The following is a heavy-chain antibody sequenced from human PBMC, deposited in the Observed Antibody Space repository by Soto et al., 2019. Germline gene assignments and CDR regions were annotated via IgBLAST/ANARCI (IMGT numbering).Heavy chain of an antibody. D-gene: IGHD3-3*01. CDR2: IYYSGST. V-gene: IGHV4-31*03. CDR3: ARARSYDFWSGYPYRAEYFQH. J-gene: IGHJ1*01. Sequence: QVQLQESGPGLVKPSQTLSLTCTVSGGSISSGGYYWSWIRQHPGKGLEWIGYIYYSGSTYYNPSVKSRVTIAVDTSKNQFSLKLSSVTAADTAVYYCARARSYDFWSGYPYRAEYFQHWCQGTLVTVSS. CDR1: GGSISSGGYY.